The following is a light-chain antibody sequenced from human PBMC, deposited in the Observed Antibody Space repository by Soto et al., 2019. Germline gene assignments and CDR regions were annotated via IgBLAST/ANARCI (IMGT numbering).Light chain of an antibody. V-gene: IGKV1-33*01. CDR3: QQYESLPLT. Sequence: DIQRTQSPSTLSASVGASVTITCRASQGISSYVAWYQQKPGKAPKLLIYDASDLETGVPSRFSGSGSGTGFTFTISSLQPEDFATYYCQQYESLPLTFGQGTRLEIK. CDR2: DAS. CDR1: QGISSY. J-gene: IGKJ5*01.